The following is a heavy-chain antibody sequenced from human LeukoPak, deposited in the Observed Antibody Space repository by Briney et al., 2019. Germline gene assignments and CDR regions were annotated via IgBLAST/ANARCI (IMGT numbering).Heavy chain of an antibody. Sequence: SETLSLTCTVSGGSISSGGYYWSWIRQPPGKGLEWIGYIYHSGSTYYNPSLKSRVTISVDRSKNQFSLKLSSVTAADTAVYYCARHRGYVGAFDIWGQGTMVTVSS. CDR2: IYHSGST. V-gene: IGHV4-30-2*01. CDR3: ARHRGYVGAFDI. J-gene: IGHJ3*02. D-gene: IGHD3-22*01. CDR1: GGSISSGGYY.